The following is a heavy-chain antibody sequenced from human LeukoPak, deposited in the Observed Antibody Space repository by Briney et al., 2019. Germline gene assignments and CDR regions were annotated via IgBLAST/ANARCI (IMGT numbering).Heavy chain of an antibody. V-gene: IGHV3-21*01. J-gene: IGHJ5*02. CDR1: GFTFSSYG. Sequence: GGSLRLSCAASGFTFSSYGMNWVRQAPGKGLEWVSSISSSGSYIYYADSVKGRFTISRDNSKNTLYLQMGSLRAEDMAVYYCAREGYSSSWGSNWFDPWGQGTLVTVSS. D-gene: IGHD6-13*01. CDR2: ISSSGSYI. CDR3: AREGYSSSWGSNWFDP.